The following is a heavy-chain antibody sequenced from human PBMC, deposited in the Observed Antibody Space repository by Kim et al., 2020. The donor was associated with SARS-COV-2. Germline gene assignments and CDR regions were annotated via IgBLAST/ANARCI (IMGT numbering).Heavy chain of an antibody. CDR2: ISYDGSNK. J-gene: IGHJ4*02. Sequence: GGSLRLSCAASGFTFSSYGMHWVRQAPGKGLEWVAVISYDGSNKYYADSVKGRFTISRDNSKNTLYLQMNSLRAEDTAVYYCATPGDSSGYYSRWGQGTLVTVSS. CDR3: ATPGDSSGYYSR. V-gene: IGHV3-33*05. D-gene: IGHD3-22*01. CDR1: GFTFSSYG.